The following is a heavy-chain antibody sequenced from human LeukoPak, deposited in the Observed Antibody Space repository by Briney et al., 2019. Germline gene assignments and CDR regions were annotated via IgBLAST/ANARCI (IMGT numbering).Heavy chain of an antibody. J-gene: IGHJ4*02. CDR1: GGSISSYY. D-gene: IGHD3-16*01. V-gene: IGHV4-4*09. Sequence: SETLSLTCTVSGGSISSYYWSWIRQPPGKGLEWIGYIYTSGSINYNPSLKSRVTISVDTSKNQFSLKLSSVTAADTAVYYCAAQVGELWSPFDYWGQGTLVTVSS. CDR3: AAQVGELWSPFDY. CDR2: IYTSGSI.